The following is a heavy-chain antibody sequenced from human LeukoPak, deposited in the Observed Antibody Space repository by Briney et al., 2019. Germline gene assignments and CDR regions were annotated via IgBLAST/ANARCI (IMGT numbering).Heavy chain of an antibody. CDR1: GFTVSDNY. V-gene: IGHV3-66*01. CDR2: VYSGGLT. D-gene: IGHD6-19*01. CDR3: VRDRWPGLGDF. J-gene: IGHJ6*02. Sequence: GGSLRLSCAASGFTVSDNYMSWVRQAPGKGLEWVSTVYSGGLTYYADPVKGRFTISRDNSKNTLYLQMSSRRAEDTAVYYCVRDRWPGLGDFWGQGTTVTVSS.